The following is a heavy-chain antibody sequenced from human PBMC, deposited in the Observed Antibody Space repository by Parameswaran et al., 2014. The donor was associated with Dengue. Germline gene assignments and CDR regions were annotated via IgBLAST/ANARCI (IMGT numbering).Heavy chain of an antibody. J-gene: IGHJ4*02. CDR2: INHSGST. CDR3: AGIQQWLVEAEDY. D-gene: IGHD6-19*01. V-gene: IGHV4-34*01. Sequence: RWIRQPPGKGLEWIGEINHSGSTNYNPSLKSRVTISVDTSKNQFSLKLSSVTAADTAVYYCAGIQQWLVEAEDYWGQGTLGTVSS.